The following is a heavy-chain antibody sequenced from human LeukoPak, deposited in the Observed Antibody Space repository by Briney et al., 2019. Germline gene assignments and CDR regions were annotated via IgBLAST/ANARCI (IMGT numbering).Heavy chain of an antibody. Sequence: ASVKVSCKASGYTFTSYDINWVRQATGQGLEWTGWMNPNSGNTDYAQKFQGRVTMTRNTSISTAYMELSSLRSEDTAVYYCARYRRLAAAGTDAFDIWGQGTMVTVSS. D-gene: IGHD6-13*01. CDR3: ARYRRLAAAGTDAFDI. CDR2: MNPNSGNT. J-gene: IGHJ3*02. V-gene: IGHV1-8*01. CDR1: GYTFTSYD.